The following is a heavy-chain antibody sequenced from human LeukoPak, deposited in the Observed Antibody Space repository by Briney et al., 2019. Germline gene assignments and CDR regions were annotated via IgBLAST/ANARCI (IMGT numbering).Heavy chain of an antibody. J-gene: IGHJ3*02. CDR2: ISSRSSTI. V-gene: IGHV3-11*01. Sequence: GGSLRLSCAASGFTFSDYYMSWIRQAPGKGLEWISYISSRSSTIYYADSVKGRFTVSRDNAKNSLYLQMNSLRAEDTAIYYCARTDSSNYYSRPLPGADIRGQGTMVTVSS. CDR1: GFTFSDYY. CDR3: ARTDSSNYYSRPLPGADI. D-gene: IGHD3-22*01.